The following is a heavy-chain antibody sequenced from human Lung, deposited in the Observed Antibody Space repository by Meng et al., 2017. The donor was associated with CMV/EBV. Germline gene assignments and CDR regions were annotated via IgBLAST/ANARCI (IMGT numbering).Heavy chain of an antibody. J-gene: IGHJ6*02. CDR2: IIPILGIA. V-gene: IGHV1-69*02. Sequence: SVXVSXNASGGTFSSYTISWVRQAPGQGLEWMGRIIPILGIANYAQKFQGRVTITADKSTSTVYMELSSLRSEETAVYCCASLGRDYYGRDVWGQGTTVTVSS. CDR1: GGTFSSYT. CDR3: ASLGRDYYGRDV. D-gene: IGHD1-26*01.